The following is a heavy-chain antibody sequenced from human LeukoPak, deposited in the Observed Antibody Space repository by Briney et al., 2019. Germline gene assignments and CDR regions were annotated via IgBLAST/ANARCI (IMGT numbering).Heavy chain of an antibody. D-gene: IGHD7-27*01. V-gene: IGHV1-8*01. Sequence: ASVKVSCKASGYTFTNYDVNWVRQATGQGLEWMGWMGSNSGDTGYAQKFQDRVTMTRDTFISTAYMELNNVRSEDTAVYYCVRGPPNWGFDYWGQGTLVTVSS. J-gene: IGHJ4*02. CDR3: VRGPPNWGFDY. CDR2: MGSNSGDT. CDR1: GYTFTNYD.